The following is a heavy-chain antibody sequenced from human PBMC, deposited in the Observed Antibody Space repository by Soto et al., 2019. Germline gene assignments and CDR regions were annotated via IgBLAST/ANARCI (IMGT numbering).Heavy chain of an antibody. V-gene: IGHV2-26*01. Sequence: QVTLKESGPVVVKPTETLTLTCTVSGFSLSNARVGVSWIRQPPGKALEWLARILSNDEKSYRTSLKGRLTISKDTSKRQVVLTMTKMDPVDTATYYCARTRGDRLGSYYYGMDVWGQGTTVTVSS. J-gene: IGHJ6*02. CDR3: ARTRGDRLGSYYYGMDV. CDR1: GFSLSNARVG. D-gene: IGHD1-7*01. CDR2: ILSNDEK.